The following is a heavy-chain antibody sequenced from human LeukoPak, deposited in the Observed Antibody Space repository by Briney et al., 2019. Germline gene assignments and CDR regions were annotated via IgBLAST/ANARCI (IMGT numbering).Heavy chain of an antibody. CDR1: GFTFDDYA. D-gene: IGHD5-12*01. V-gene: IGHV3-9*01. CDR3: ARVPLRLEYYFDY. J-gene: IGHJ4*02. Sequence: GGSLRLSCAASGFTFDDYAMHWVRQTPGKGLEWVSGINWNSGRRGYADSVKGRFTISRDNAKNSLYLQMNSLRAEDTAVYYCARVPLRLEYYFDYWGQGTLVTVSS. CDR2: INWNSGRR.